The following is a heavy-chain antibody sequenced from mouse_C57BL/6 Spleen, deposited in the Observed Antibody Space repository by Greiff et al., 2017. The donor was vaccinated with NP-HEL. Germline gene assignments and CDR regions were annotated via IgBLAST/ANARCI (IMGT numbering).Heavy chain of an antibody. CDR3: ARHGGQLRLQNYYAMDY. CDR2: FYPGSGSI. CDR1: GYTFTEYT. D-gene: IGHD3-2*02. Sequence: VQLQESGAELVKPGASVKLSCKASGYTFTEYTIHWVKQRSGQGLEWIGWFYPGSGSIKYNEKFKDKATLTADKSSSTVYMALSRLTSEDSAVYFCARHGGQLRLQNYYAMDYWGQGTSVTVSS. V-gene: IGHV1-62-2*01. J-gene: IGHJ4*01.